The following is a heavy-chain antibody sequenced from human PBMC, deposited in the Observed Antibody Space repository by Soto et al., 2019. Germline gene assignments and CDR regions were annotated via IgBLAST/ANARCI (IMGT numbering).Heavy chain of an antibody. D-gene: IGHD1-1*01. CDR3: ARVERGTATTVVDAFDI. Sequence: TSETLSLTCTVSGGSVSSYYWSWIRQSPGKGLEWIGYIYYSGSTKYKPSLKSRVTISVDTSKNQFTLKMSSVTAAGTALYYCARVERGTATTVVDAFDIWGPGTMVTVSS. CDR2: IYYSGST. V-gene: IGHV4-59*02. CDR1: GGSVSSYY. J-gene: IGHJ3*02.